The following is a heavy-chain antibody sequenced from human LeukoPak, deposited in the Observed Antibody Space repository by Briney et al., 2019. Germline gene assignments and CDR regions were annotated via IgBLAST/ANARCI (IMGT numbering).Heavy chain of an antibody. J-gene: IGHJ4*02. D-gene: IGHD6-19*01. CDR3: AKMRGYSSGWEHSDY. CDR2: ISGSGGST. Sequence: GGSVRLSCAASGFTFSSYAMSWVRQAPGQGLEWVSSISGSGGSTYYAHSVKGRVTITRDNSKNTVYLQMSSLRAEDTAVYYCAKMRGYSSGWEHSDYWGQGTLVTVSS. V-gene: IGHV3-23*01. CDR1: GFTFSSYA.